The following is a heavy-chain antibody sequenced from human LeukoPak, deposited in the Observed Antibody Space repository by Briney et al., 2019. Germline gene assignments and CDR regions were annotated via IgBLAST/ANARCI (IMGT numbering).Heavy chain of an antibody. CDR2: ISSSSSYT. CDR3: ATGGDSGYYYQFDY. V-gene: IGHV3-21*05. CDR1: GFTFSSYS. Sequence: GGSLRLSSAASGFTFSSYSMNWIRQAPGKGLEWVSYISSSSSYTNYADSVKGRFTIPRDNDKNSLYLQMDSLRAEGTVSHYCATGGDSGYYYQFDYWGQGTLVTVSS. D-gene: IGHD3-22*01. J-gene: IGHJ4*02.